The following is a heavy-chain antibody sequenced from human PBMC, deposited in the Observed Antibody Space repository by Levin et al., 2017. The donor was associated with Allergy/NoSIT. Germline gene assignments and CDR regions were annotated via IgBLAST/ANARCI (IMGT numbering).Heavy chain of an antibody. J-gene: IGHJ4*02. CDR3: ARLVAHSSGWYGGY. CDR1: GGTFSSFA. V-gene: IGHV1-69*04. D-gene: IGHD6-19*01. Sequence: ASVKVSCKASGGTFSSFAVSWVRQAPGQGLEWVGRIIPIVSIAHYARKFQGRVTITADKSTSTAYMELSSLRSEDTAVYYCARLVAHSSGWYGGYWGQGTLVTVSS. CDR2: IIPIVSIA.